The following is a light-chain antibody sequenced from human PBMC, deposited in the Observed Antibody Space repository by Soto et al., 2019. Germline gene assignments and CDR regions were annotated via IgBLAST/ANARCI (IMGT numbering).Light chain of an antibody. V-gene: IGKV1-33*01. CDR3: QQYDQLPLT. Sequence: DLQMTQSPSSLSASVGDRVTITCQASQDISNYLNWYQQKTGKAPKLLIYDTSNLETGVPSRFSGSGSETDFTFTISSLQPEDIATYDCQQYDQLPLTFGGGTKVEIK. CDR2: DTS. CDR1: QDISNY. J-gene: IGKJ4*01.